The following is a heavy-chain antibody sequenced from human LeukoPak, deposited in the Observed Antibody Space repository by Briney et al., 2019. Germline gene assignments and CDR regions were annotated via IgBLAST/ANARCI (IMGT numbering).Heavy chain of an antibody. J-gene: IGHJ4*02. V-gene: IGHV3-7*01. CDR2: IKKDGSDK. D-gene: IGHD4/OR15-4a*01. CDR1: GFTFSSNW. Sequence: GGSLRLSCAASGFTFSSNWMSWVRQAPGKGLEWVANIKKDGSDKYYVDSVEGRFTISRDNARNSLYLQMNSLRVEDTAVYYCEGGAGYWGQGTPVTVSS. CDR3: EGGAGY.